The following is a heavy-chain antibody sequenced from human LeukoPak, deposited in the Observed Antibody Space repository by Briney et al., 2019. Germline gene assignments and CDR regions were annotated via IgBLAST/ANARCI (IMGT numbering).Heavy chain of an antibody. J-gene: IGHJ4*02. V-gene: IGHV3-30*02. Sequence: PGGSLRLSCAASGFTFSSYGMHWVRQAPGKGLEGVAFIRYDGSNKYYADSVKGRFTISRDNSKTRLYLQMNSLRAEDTAVYYCAKDRRQYSSGWYFYYWGQGTLVTVSS. D-gene: IGHD6-19*01. CDR2: IRYDGSNK. CDR1: GFTFSSYG. CDR3: AKDRRQYSSGWYFYY.